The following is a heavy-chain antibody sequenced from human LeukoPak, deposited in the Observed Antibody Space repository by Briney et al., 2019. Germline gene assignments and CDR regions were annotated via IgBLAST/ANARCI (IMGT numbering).Heavy chain of an antibody. Sequence: SETLSLTCTVSGGSISSGSYYWSWIRQPAGKGLEWIGRIYTSGSTNYNPSLKSRVTISVDTSKNQFSLKLSSVTAADTAVYYCARTYCSSTSCPHYYYYCMDVWGKGTTVTVSS. CDR1: GGSISSGSYY. CDR3: ARTYCSSTSCPHYYYYCMDV. D-gene: IGHD2-2*01. J-gene: IGHJ6*03. CDR2: IYTSGST. V-gene: IGHV4-61*02.